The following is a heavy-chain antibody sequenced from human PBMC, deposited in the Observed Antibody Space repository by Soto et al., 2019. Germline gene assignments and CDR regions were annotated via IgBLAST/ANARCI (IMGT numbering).Heavy chain of an antibody. Sequence: QLQIRESGSRLVKPSQTLSLTCAVSGGSLTSGTYSWNWIRQPPGKGLEWIGYIFPSGTTYYNPSLKSRVSISIDVSKNQFSLNLRSLTAADTAVYYCARGREFDSWGHGTLVTVSS. CDR1: GGSLTSGTYS. J-gene: IGHJ4*01. CDR2: IFPSGTT. CDR3: ARGREFDS. V-gene: IGHV4-30-2*01.